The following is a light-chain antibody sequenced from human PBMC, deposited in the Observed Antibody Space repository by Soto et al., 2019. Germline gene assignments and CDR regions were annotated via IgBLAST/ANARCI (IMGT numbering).Light chain of an antibody. J-gene: IGKJ1*01. CDR3: QHYNSYGT. V-gene: IGKV1-5*01. CDR1: QSISSW. Sequence: EIQMTQSPSTLSASVVDGVTITCRASQSISSWLAWYQQKPGKAPKLLIYHASSLETGVPSRFSGSGSGTEFTLTISSLQPDDFATYYCQHYNSYGTFGQGTKVDIK. CDR2: HAS.